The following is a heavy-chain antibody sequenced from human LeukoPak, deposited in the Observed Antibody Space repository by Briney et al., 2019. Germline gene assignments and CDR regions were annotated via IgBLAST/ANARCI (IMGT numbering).Heavy chain of an antibody. CDR1: GYTFTSYG. D-gene: IGHD3-3*01. V-gene: IGHV1-18*01. CDR2: IGAYNGNT. Sequence: ASVKVSCKASGYTFTSYGISWVRQAPGQGLEWMGWIGAYNGNTNYAQKLQGRVTMTTDTSTSTAYMELRSLRSDDTAVYYCARRTTIFGVVTGDYWGQGTLVTVSS. J-gene: IGHJ4*02. CDR3: ARRTTIFGVVTGDY.